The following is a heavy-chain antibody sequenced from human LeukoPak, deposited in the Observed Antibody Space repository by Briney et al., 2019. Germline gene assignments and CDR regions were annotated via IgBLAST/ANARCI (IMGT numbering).Heavy chain of an antibody. J-gene: IGHJ5*02. CDR3: ARRGARFLEWSPQRSSWFDP. CDR2: INHSGST. Sequence: SETLSLTCAAYGGSFSGYYWSWIRQPPGKGLEWIGEINHSGSTNYNPSLKSRVTISVDTSKNQFSLKLSSVTAADTAVYYCARRGARFLEWSPQRSSWFDPWGQGTLVTVSS. CDR1: GGSFSGYY. D-gene: IGHD3-3*01. V-gene: IGHV4-34*01.